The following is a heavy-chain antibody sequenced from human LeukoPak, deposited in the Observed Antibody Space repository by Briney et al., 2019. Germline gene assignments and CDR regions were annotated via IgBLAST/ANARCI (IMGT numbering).Heavy chain of an antibody. J-gene: IGHJ4*02. CDR1: GYTFTSYY. Sequence: ASVKVSCKASGYTFTSYYMHWVRQAPGQGLEWMGIINPSGGSTSFAQKFQGRVTMTRDTSTSTVYMELSSLRSEDTAVYYCARVPHYDSSGYYYGGADYWGQGTLVTVSS. D-gene: IGHD3-22*01. CDR3: ARVPHYDSSGYYYGGADY. CDR2: INPSGGST. V-gene: IGHV1-46*01.